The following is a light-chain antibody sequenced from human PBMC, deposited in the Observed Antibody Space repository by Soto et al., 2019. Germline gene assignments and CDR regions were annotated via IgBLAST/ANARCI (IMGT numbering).Light chain of an antibody. Sequence: QSVLTQPASVSGSPGQSITISCTGTSSDVGGYNYVSWYQHHPDKAPKLMIYDVSNRPSGVSNRFSGSKSGNTASLTISGLQAEDEADYYCSSYTSSSTLKVFGGGTKLTVL. CDR3: SSYTSSSTLKV. J-gene: IGLJ3*02. V-gene: IGLV2-14*03. CDR2: DVS. CDR1: SSDVGGYNY.